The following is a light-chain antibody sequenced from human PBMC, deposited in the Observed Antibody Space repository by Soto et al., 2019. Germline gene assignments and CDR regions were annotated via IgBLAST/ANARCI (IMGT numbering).Light chain of an antibody. CDR3: SSYTSSSTPLV. V-gene: IGLV2-14*01. CDR2: DVT. J-gene: IGLJ3*02. Sequence: SALTPPASVSGSPGQSITISCTGTSSDVGGYNYVSWYQQHPGKAPKLMIYDVTNRPSGVSNRFSGSKSGNTASLTISGLQAEDEADYYCSSYTSSSTPLVFGGGTKVTVL. CDR1: SSDVGGYNY.